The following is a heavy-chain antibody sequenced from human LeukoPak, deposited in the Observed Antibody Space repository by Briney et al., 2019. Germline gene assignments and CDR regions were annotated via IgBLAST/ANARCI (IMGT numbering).Heavy chain of an antibody. J-gene: IGHJ4*02. CDR2: IKPDGSAE. CDR1: GFTFSSNW. D-gene: IGHD6-19*01. V-gene: IGHV3-7*01. CDR3: ARDESGYSNGWYVY. Sequence: GGSLRLSCATSGFTFSSNWMSWVRHVPGRGLDWVANIKPDGSAEYYAASVKGRFTVSRDNAKNSLYLQMNSLRAEDTAVYYCARDESGYSNGWYVYWGQGTLVTVSP.